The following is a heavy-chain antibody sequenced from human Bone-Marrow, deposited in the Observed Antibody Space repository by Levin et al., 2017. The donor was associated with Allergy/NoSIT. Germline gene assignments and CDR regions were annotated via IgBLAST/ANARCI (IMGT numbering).Heavy chain of an antibody. V-gene: IGHV3-74*01. D-gene: IGHD2-21*01. CDR1: GFTFSSYW. Sequence: GESLKISCEASGFTFSSYWMHWVREAPGKGLVWVSNIIGDGSITTYADPVKGRFTISRDNARNTLYLQINSLRVEDTAVYYCARGRGGAWLDSWGQGTLVTVSS. CDR2: IIGDGSIT. J-gene: IGHJ4*02. CDR3: ARGRGGAWLDS.